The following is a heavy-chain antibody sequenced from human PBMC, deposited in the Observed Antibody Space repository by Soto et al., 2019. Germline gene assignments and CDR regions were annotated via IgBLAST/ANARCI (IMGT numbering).Heavy chain of an antibody. J-gene: IGHJ4*02. V-gene: IGHV1-3*01. CDR2: INVGNVYT. CDR3: ARGLYSNPHFDY. Sequence: QVQLVQSGAEVKKPGASVKVSCKASGYTFAGYAMHWVRQAPGQRFGWMGWINVGNVYTKYSQRFQGRVTITRDTSASTAYMELSSLTSEDTAVYYCARGLYSNPHFDYWGQGTLVTVSS. CDR1: GYTFAGYA. D-gene: IGHD4-4*01.